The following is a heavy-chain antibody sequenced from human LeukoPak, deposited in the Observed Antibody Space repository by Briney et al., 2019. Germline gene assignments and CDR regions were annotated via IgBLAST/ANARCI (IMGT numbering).Heavy chain of an antibody. J-gene: IGHJ3*02. D-gene: IGHD3-3*01. CDR2: VYYSGDT. Sequence: PSETLSLTCTVSGASIGSGTYSWGWIRQSPGKGLEWIGSVYYSGDTYYNPSLKSRVTISVDTSKNQFSLRLSSGTAADTAVYYCARHVSRYDFWSGIVGDAFDIWGQGTMVTVSS. CDR1: GASIGSGTYS. V-gene: IGHV4-39*01. CDR3: ARHVSRYDFWSGIVGDAFDI.